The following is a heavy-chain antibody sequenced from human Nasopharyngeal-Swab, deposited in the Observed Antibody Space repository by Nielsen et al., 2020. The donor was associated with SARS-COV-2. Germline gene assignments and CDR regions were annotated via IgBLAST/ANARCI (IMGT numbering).Heavy chain of an antibody. CDR2: IRSKTYGGAP. V-gene: IGHV3-49*04. Sequence: GESLKISCVASGVIFSKYWMHWVRQAPGTGLEWVGFIRSKTYGGAPEYAASVKGRFTISRDGAESIAYLHMNSLETEDTGVYYCARSVGSYYGQGAFDVWGQGTMVTVSS. CDR3: ARSVGSYYGQGAFDV. D-gene: IGHD1-26*01. J-gene: IGHJ3*01. CDR1: GVIFSKYW.